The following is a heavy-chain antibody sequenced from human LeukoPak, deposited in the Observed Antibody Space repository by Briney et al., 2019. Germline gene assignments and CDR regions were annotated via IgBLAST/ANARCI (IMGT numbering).Heavy chain of an antibody. Sequence: PSETLSLTCTVSGGSISTYYWSWIRQPPGEGLEWIGYISNGGSTKYNPSLKSRVTISVDTSKNQFSLKLSSVTAADTAVYYCARVKGRGYSGYDYGGFDYWGQGTLVTVSS. V-gene: IGHV4-59*01. CDR2: ISNGGST. CDR1: GGSISTYY. D-gene: IGHD5-12*01. CDR3: ARVKGRGYSGYDYGGFDY. J-gene: IGHJ4*02.